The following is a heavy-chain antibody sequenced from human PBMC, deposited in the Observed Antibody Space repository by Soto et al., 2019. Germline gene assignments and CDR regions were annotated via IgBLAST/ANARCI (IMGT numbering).Heavy chain of an antibody. CDR1: GGSISSYY. D-gene: IGHD3-22*01. J-gene: IGHJ4*02. CDR2: IYYSGST. Sequence: PSETLSLTCTVSGGSISSYYWSWIRQPPGKGLEWIGYIYYSGSTNYNPSLKSRVTISVDTSKNQFSLKLSSVTAADTAVYYCAMGYYYDSSGYYYGFSADYWGQGTLVTVSS. V-gene: IGHV4-59*01. CDR3: AMGYYYDSSGYYYGFSADY.